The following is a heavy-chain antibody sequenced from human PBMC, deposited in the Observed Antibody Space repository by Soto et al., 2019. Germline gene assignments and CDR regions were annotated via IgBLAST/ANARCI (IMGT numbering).Heavy chain of an antibody. D-gene: IGHD1-26*01. CDR1: GFTFSSYT. V-gene: IGHV3-23*01. CDR2: FSGRDATT. CDR3: VRTIVGATKGGWFDP. J-gene: IGHJ5*02. Sequence: PGGSLRLSCTASGFTFSSYTMSWVRQAPGKGLEWVSSFSGRDATTYYADSVKGRFTIPRDNSKNTLYLQMNSLRAEDTALYFCVRTIVGATKGGWFDPWGQGALVTVSS.